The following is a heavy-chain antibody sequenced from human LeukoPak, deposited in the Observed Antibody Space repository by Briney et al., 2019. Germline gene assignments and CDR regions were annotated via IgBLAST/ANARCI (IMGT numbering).Heavy chain of an antibody. Sequence: SETLSLTCTVSGGSISSYYWSWIRQPPGKGLEWIGYAYYSGSTNYNPSLKSRVTISVDTSKNQFSLRLSSVTAADTAVYYCARHHNWNYGYWGQGTLVTVSS. J-gene: IGHJ4*02. CDR1: GGSISSYY. D-gene: IGHD1-20*01. CDR3: ARHHNWNYGY. CDR2: AYYSGST. V-gene: IGHV4-59*08.